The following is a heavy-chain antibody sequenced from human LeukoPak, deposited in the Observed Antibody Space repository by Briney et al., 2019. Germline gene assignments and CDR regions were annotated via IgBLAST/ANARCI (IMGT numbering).Heavy chain of an antibody. V-gene: IGHV3-30*18. D-gene: IGHD3/OR15-3a*01. J-gene: IGHJ4*02. CDR3: AKDRDYYFDY. CDR2: ISYDGSNK. Sequence: GGSLRLSCAASGFTFSSYGMHWVRQAPGKGLEWVAVISYDGSNKYYADSVKGRFTISRDNSKNTLYLQMNSLRAEDTAVYYCAKDRDYYFDYRGQGTLVTVSS. CDR1: GFTFSSYG.